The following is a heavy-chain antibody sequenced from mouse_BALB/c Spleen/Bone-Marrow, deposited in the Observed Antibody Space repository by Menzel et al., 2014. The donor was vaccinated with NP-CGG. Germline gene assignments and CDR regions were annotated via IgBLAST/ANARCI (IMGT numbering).Heavy chain of an antibody. CDR2: IYPSDSYT. D-gene: IGHD2-1*01. J-gene: IGHJ4*01. CDR1: GYTFTSYW. Sequence: VKLMESGAELVRPGASVKLSCKASGYTFTSYWINWVKQRPGQGLEWIGNIYPSDSYTDYNQKFKDKATLTVDKSSSTAYMQLSSPTSEDSAVYCCTLLSPMDYWGQGTSVTVSS. CDR3: TLLSPMDY. V-gene: IGHV1-69*02.